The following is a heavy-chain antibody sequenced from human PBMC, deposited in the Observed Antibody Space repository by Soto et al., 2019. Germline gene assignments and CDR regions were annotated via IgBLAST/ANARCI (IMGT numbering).Heavy chain of an antibody. CDR2: IYTRWNT. CDR3: AILYSDLRDRSYYYYVMDV. Sequence: PSETLPLTCSVSVDSISRIVYYLTWIRQHPEKGLEWIGNIYTRWNTYYSPSLESRVTISLDTSKNQFSLKLSSVTAADTAVYYCAILYSDLRDRSYYYYVMDVWGQGTTVTVSS. CDR1: VDSISRIVYY. D-gene: IGHD5-12*01. J-gene: IGHJ6*02. V-gene: IGHV4-31*03.